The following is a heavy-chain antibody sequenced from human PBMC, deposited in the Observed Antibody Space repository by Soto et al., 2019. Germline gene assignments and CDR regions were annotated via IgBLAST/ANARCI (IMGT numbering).Heavy chain of an antibody. Sequence: QVQLQESGPGLVKPSETLSLTCTVSGGSVSSGSYYWSWIRQPPGKGLEWIGYIHYSGSTNYNPSLKSRVTISVDTSKNQFSLKLSSVTAADTAVYYCARVQYYDFWSGTLYYGMDVWGQGTTVTVSS. CDR2: IHYSGST. CDR3: ARVQYYDFWSGTLYYGMDV. D-gene: IGHD3-3*01. V-gene: IGHV4-61*01. CDR1: GGSVSSGSYY. J-gene: IGHJ6*02.